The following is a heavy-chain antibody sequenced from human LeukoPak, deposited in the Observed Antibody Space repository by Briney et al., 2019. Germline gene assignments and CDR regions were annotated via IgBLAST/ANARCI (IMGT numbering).Heavy chain of an antibody. CDR2: IIPIFGTA. Sequence: GSSVKVSCKASGGTFSSYVISWVRQAPGQGLEWMGRIIPIFGTANYAQKFQGRVTITTDESTSTAYMELSSLRSEDTAVYYCARDIAVAGIDYWGQGTLVTVSS. CDR1: GGTFSSYV. CDR3: ARDIAVAGIDY. D-gene: IGHD6-19*01. J-gene: IGHJ4*02. V-gene: IGHV1-69*05.